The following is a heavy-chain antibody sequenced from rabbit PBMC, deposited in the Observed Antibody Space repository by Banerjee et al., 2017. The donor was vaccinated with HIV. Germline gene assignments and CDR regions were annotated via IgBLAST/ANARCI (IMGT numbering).Heavy chain of an antibody. CDR1: GFSFSISYY. Sequence: QSLEESGGDLVKPGASLTLTCTASGFSFSISYYMCWVRQAPGKGPEWIAYIYPDFGIRNYADSVKGRFTISSDNAQNTVFLQMTSLTASDTATYFCAREPYLDYAVYGYAFFDLWGPGTLVTVS. CDR3: AREPYLDYAVYGYAFFDL. CDR2: IYPDFGIR. V-gene: IGHV1S40*01. D-gene: IGHD6-1*01. J-gene: IGHJ4*01.